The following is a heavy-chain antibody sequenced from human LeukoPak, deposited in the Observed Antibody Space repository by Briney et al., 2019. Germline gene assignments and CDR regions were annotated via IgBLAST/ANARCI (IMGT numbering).Heavy chain of an antibody. J-gene: IGHJ4*02. CDR2: ISYDGSNK. CDR3: ARGSERFLEWSPFDY. V-gene: IGHV3-30*04. D-gene: IGHD3-3*01. Sequence: PGRSLRLSCAASGFTFSSYAMHWVRQAPGKGLEWVAVISYDGSNKYYADSVKGRFTISRDNSKNTLYLQMNSLRAEDTAVYYCARGSERFLEWSPFDYCGQGTLVTVSS. CDR1: GFTFSSYA.